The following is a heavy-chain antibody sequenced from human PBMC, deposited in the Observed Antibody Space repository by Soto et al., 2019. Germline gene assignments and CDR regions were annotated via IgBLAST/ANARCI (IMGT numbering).Heavy chain of an antibody. CDR3: ARVVATMDYYYYYGMDV. CDR1: GFSLSTSGMC. D-gene: IGHD5-12*01. Sequence: SGPTLVNPTQTLTLTCTFSGFSLSTSGMCVSWNRQPPGKALEWLALIDWDDDKYYSTSLKTRLTISKDTSKNQVVLTMTNMDPVDTATYYCARVVATMDYYYYYGMDVWGQGTTVTVSS. CDR2: IDWDDDK. V-gene: IGHV2-70*01. J-gene: IGHJ6*02.